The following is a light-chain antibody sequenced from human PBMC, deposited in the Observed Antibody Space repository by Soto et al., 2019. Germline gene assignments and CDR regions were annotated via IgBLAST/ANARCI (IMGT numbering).Light chain of an antibody. CDR1: SGHSSYA. Sequence: QLVLPQSPSASASLGASVKLTCTLSSGHSSYAIAWHQQQPEKGPRYLMKLNSDGSHSKGDGIPDRFSGSSSGAERYLTISSIQSEDEADYYCQTWVTGIYVFGTGTKLTVL. J-gene: IGLJ1*01. V-gene: IGLV4-69*01. CDR2: LNSDGSH. CDR3: QTWVTGIYV.